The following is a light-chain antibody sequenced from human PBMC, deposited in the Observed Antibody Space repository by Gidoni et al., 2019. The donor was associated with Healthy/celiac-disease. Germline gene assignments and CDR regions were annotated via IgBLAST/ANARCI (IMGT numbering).Light chain of an antibody. CDR1: QSVSSN. CDR2: GAS. V-gene: IGKV3-15*01. CDR3: QQYNNWPRT. Sequence: EIVMTQSPATLSVSPGERATLSCRASQSVSSNLAWYQQKPGQAPRLIYGASTRATGIPARFSVSGSGTEFTLTISSLQSEDFAVYYWQQYNNWPRTFGQGTKVEIK. J-gene: IGKJ1*01.